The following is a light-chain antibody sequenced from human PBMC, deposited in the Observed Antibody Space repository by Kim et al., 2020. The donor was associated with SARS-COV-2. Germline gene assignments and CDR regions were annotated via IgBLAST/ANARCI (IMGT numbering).Light chain of an antibody. CDR2: GNN. Sequence: VPISCTGSSSNIGADFDVHWYQHLPGTPPKLLIYGNNNRPSGVPDRFFGSKSGASASLVITGLQAEDEADYYCQSYDSSLSGSYVFGTGTKVTVL. CDR3: QSYDSSLSGSYV. J-gene: IGLJ1*01. CDR1: SSNIGADFD. V-gene: IGLV1-40*01.